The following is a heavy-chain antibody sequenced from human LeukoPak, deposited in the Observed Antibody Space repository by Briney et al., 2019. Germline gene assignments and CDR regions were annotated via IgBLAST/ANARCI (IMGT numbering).Heavy chain of an antibody. J-gene: IGHJ4*02. V-gene: IGHV4-34*01. D-gene: IGHD4-17*01. CDR2: ISHSGST. CDR3: ARPVYGDYVGFFY. Sequence: SETLSLTCAVYGGSFSGYYWSWIRQPPGKGLEWIGEISHSGSTNYNPSLKSRVTISVDTSKNQFSLKLSSVTAADTAVYYCARPVYGDYVGFFYWGQGTLVTVSS. CDR1: GGSFSGYY.